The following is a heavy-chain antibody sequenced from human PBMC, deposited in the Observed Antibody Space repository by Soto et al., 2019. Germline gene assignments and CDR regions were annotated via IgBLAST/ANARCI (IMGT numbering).Heavy chain of an antibody. CDR2: ISSSSSSI. D-gene: IGHD6-13*01. V-gene: IGHV3-48*01. Sequence: PGGSLRLSCVASGFTFSSYSMNWVRQAPGKGLEWVSFISSSSSSIYYADSVKGRFTISRDNAKNSLYLQMDSLRAEDTAAYYCASWSSTYGGGSWGQGTLVTVSS. J-gene: IGHJ5*02. CDR3: ASWSSTYGGGS. CDR1: GFTFSSYS.